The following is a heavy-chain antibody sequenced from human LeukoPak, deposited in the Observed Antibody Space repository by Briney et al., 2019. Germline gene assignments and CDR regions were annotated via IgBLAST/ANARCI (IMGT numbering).Heavy chain of an antibody. CDR1: GGTFSSYA. J-gene: IGHJ4*02. Sequence: ASVKVSCKASGGTFSSYAISWVRQAPGQGLEWMGRIIPILGIANYAQKFQGRVTITADKSTSTAYMELSSLRSEDTAVYYCARDKDIRAAGSDYWGQGTLVTVSS. CDR3: ARDKDIRAAGSDY. V-gene: IGHV1-69*04. CDR2: IIPILGIA. D-gene: IGHD6-13*01.